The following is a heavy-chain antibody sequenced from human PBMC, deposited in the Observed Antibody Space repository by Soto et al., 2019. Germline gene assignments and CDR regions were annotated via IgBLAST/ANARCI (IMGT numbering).Heavy chain of an antibody. CDR2: ITGSGGNT. J-gene: IGHJ6*03. V-gene: IGHV3-23*01. D-gene: IGHD2-2*02. CDR1: GCTFISYA. Sequence: SPGVWCAVSGCTFISYAVHWVLQTTRKGLEWVSDITGSGGNTYYADSMKGRFTISRDNSKNTLYLQMNSLRAEDTAVYYCAKSIRTEYYYSYLDVWGKGTTVTVSS. CDR3: AKSIRTEYYYSYLDV.